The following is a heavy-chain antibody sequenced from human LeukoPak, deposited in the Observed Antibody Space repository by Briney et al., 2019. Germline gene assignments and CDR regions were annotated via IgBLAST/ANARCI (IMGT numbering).Heavy chain of an antibody. J-gene: IGHJ4*02. CDR2: IWYDGTNK. CDR3: ARDANYYFDY. Sequence: GCLSLSCAVSGFTLSSYGMHWVRQAPGQRLGWGALIWYDGTNKYYGDSVRGRFTISRDNSKNTLYPQMNSLTAEDTAVYFCARDANYYFDYWGRGTLVTVS. V-gene: IGHV3-33*01. D-gene: IGHD1-7*01. CDR1: GFTLSSYG.